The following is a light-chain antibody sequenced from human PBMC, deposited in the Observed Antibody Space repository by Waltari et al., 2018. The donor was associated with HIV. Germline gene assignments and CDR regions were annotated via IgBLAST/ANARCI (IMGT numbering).Light chain of an antibody. CDR1: HNVLYRSSNKNY. Sequence: DVGMTQSPNSLAVALGERATINSKSTHNVLYRSSNKNYIAWYQQRPGQAPKLLIYWASVRESGVSDRFIGSGSGTNFTLTITTLQAEDVALYYCQQYLSPPPTFGQGTKVEIK. J-gene: IGKJ1*01. V-gene: IGKV4-1*01. CDR2: WAS. CDR3: QQYLSPPPT.